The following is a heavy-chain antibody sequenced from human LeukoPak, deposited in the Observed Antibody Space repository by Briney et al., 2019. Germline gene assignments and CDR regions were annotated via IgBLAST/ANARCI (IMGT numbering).Heavy chain of an antibody. CDR2: INPNSGGT. Sequence: ASVKVSCKASGYTFTGYYMHWVRQAPGQGLEWMGWINPNSGGTNYAQKFQGRVTMTRDTSISTAYLQWSSLKASDTAIYYCTRRNPLTDAFDIWGQGTMVTVSS. CDR1: GYTFTGYY. J-gene: IGHJ3*02. V-gene: IGHV1-2*02. CDR3: TRRNPLTDAFDI. D-gene: IGHD3-9*01.